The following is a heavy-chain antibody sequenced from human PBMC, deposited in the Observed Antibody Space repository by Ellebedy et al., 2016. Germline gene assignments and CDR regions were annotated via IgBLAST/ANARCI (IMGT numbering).Heavy chain of an antibody. CDR2: ISGSGSST. J-gene: IGHJ6*02. Sequence: GESLKISXAASGFTFSGYAMSWVRQAPGKGLEWVSAISGSGSSTYYADSVKGRFTISRDNSKNTVYLQMNSLRAEDTAVYYCAKGLLGSIGDYYYGMDVWGQGTTVTVSS. CDR3: AKGLLGSIGDYYYGMDV. D-gene: IGHD6-25*01. V-gene: IGHV3-23*01. CDR1: GFTFSGYA.